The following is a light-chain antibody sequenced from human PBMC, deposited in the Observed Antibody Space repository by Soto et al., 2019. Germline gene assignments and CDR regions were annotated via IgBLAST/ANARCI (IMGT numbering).Light chain of an antibody. V-gene: IGLV2-14*01. Sequence: LTQPASASGSPGQSITISCTGTSSDVGGYNYVSWYQQHPGKAPKLMIYEVSNRPSGVSNRFSGSKSGNTASLTISGLQAEDEVDYYCSSYTSSSTYVFGTGTKVTVL. J-gene: IGLJ1*01. CDR1: SSDVGGYNY. CDR2: EVS. CDR3: SSYTSSSTYV.